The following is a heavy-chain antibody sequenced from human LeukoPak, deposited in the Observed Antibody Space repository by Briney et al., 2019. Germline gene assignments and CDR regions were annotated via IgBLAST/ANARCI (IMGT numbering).Heavy chain of an antibody. D-gene: IGHD2-8*02. V-gene: IGHV4-34*01. CDR2: INHSGVT. J-gene: IGHJ2*01. CDR1: GGSVSGHY. Sequence: SETLSLTCGVSGGSVSGHYWSWVRQPPGKGLEWIGDINHSGVTTYNPSLKSRLTISIDTAKNQFSLKLSSLSAADTSFYYCARVSRGVHWYFDLWGRGTLVTVSS. CDR3: ARVSRGVHWYFDL.